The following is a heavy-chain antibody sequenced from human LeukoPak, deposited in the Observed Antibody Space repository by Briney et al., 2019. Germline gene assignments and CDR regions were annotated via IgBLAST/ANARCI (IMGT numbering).Heavy chain of an antibody. Sequence: GGSLRHSCAASAFTFSDYSMNWVRQAPGKGLEWISCISGRSSTIYYADSVRGRFTISRDNAKNSMYLQMNSLRAEDTAVYYCARDRLTSGSYFFAYWGQGTLVTVSS. D-gene: IGHD1-26*01. CDR3: ARDRLTSGSYFFAY. CDR2: ISGRSSTI. J-gene: IGHJ4*02. CDR1: AFTFSDYS. V-gene: IGHV3-48*01.